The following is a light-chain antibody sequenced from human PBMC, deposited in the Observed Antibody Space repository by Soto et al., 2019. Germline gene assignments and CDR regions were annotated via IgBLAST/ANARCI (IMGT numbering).Light chain of an antibody. CDR2: DAS. CDR3: PQRSIWPLT. J-gene: IGKJ4*01. CDR1: QSVSSY. V-gene: IGKV3-11*01. Sequence: EIVWTKSPATLSLSPGERATLSCRASQSVSSYFAWDQQKPGQAPRLLIYDASHRATGIPARFSGSGSGTDFTLTIRSLESTDFAVDYSPQRSIWPLTVVVGTTVEVK.